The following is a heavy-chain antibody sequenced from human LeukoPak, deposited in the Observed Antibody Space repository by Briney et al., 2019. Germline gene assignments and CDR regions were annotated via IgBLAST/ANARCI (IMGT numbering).Heavy chain of an antibody. Sequence: GGSLGLSCAASTFPFSSFAFHWVRQAPGKGLEWVAVISHDGSTNHYADSVKGRFTISRDNSNNSLYLQMNSLSAEDTAVYYCARARGKWHLLPLDYWGQGTPVTVSS. V-gene: IGHV3-30*04. CDR3: ARARGKWHLLPLDY. J-gene: IGHJ4*02. CDR2: ISHDGSTN. D-gene: IGHD1-26*01. CDR1: TFPFSSFA.